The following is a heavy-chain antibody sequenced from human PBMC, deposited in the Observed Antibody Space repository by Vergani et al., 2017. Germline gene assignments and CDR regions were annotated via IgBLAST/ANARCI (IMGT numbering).Heavy chain of an antibody. CDR3: ARGRVVPAAGAFDP. D-gene: IGHD2-2*01. V-gene: IGHV4-59*01. Sequence: QVQLQESGPGLVKPSETLSLTCTVSGGSISSYYWSWIRQPPGKGLEWIGYIYYSGSTNYNPSLKCLVTISVDTSKNQCSLELSSATAADTAVYYCARGRVVPAAGAFDPWGQGTLVTVSS. CDR2: IYYSGST. J-gene: IGHJ5*02. CDR1: GGSISSYY.